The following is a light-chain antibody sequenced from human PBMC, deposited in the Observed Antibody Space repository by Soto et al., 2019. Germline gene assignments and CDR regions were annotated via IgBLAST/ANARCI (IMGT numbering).Light chain of an antibody. CDR3: QQRNIWPPVT. CDR2: GAF. V-gene: IGKV3-11*01. CDR1: PSVTNY. Sequence: EIVLTQSPATLSLSPGERATLSCRASPSVTNYLAWYQQKPGQPPRLLIYGAFNRAAGIPARFSGSGSGTDFTLTISSLEPEDSAVYYCQQRNIWPPVTFGQETRLEFK. J-gene: IGKJ5*01.